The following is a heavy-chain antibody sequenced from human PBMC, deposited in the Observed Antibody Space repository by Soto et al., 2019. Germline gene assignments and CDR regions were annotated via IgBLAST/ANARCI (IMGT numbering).Heavy chain of an antibody. J-gene: IGHJ5*02. CDR2: TRNKANSYTT. V-gene: IGHV3-72*01. Sequence: EVQLVESGGNLVQPGGSLRLSCAASGFTFSDHHMDWVRQAPGKGLEWVGRTRNKANSYTTEYAASVKGRFTISRDDSKNSLYLQMNSLKTEDTAVYYCSRDLGSWDQGTLVTVSS. CDR1: GFTFSDHH. CDR3: SRDLGS.